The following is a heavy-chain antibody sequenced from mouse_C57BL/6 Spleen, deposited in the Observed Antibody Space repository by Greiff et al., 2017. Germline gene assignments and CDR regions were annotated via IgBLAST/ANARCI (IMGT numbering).Heavy chain of an antibody. D-gene: IGHD3-2*02. CDR2: IYPGDGDT. V-gene: IGHV1-80*01. CDR3: ARPDSSDYYAMDY. J-gene: IGHJ4*01. Sequence: VQLQESGAELVKPGASVKISCKASGYAFSSYWMNWVKQRPGKGLAWIGQIYPGDGDTNYNGKFKGKATLTADKSSSTAYMQLSSLTSEDSAVYFCARPDSSDYYAMDYWGQGTSVTVSS. CDR1: GYAFSSYW.